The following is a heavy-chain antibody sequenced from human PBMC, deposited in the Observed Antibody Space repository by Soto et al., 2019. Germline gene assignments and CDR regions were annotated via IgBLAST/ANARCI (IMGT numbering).Heavy chain of an antibody. CDR3: ARDRYPRGN. Sequence: SETLPLTWNVTRRSISSYYRSWFRQPPGKGLEWIGYIYYSGSTNYNPSLKSRVTISVDTSKHQFSLKLRSVPAADTAVYCCARDRYPRGNRGQGTLVTVS. CDR1: RRSISSYY. J-gene: IGHJ4*02. V-gene: IGHV4-59*01. CDR2: IYYSGST. D-gene: IGHD3-9*01.